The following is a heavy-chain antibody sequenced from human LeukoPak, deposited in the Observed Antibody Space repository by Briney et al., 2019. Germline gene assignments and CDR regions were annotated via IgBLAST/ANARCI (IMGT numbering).Heavy chain of an antibody. V-gene: IGHV3-7*01. D-gene: IGHD2-15*01. CDR1: GFTFSSYW. CDR2: IKQDGSEK. Sequence: GGSLRLSCAASGFTFSSYWMSWVRQAPGKGLEWVANIKQDGSEKYYVDSVKGRFTISRDNAKNSLYLQMNSLRAEDTAVYYCARDSLRSYCSGCSCYSFFDYWGQGTLVTVSS. CDR3: ARDSLRSYCSGCSCYSFFDY. J-gene: IGHJ4*02.